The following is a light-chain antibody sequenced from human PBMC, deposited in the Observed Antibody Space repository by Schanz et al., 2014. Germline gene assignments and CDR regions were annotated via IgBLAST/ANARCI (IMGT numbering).Light chain of an antibody. J-gene: IGKJ2*01. CDR3: QQYGSSPKT. Sequence: EIVLTQSPATLSLSPGERATLSCGASQSVSSTLAWYQQKPGQAPRLLIYGASTRATGIPARFSGSGSGTEFTLTISSLQSEDFAVYYCQQYGSSPKTFGQGTKLEIK. CDR1: QSVSST. CDR2: GAS. V-gene: IGKV3-15*01.